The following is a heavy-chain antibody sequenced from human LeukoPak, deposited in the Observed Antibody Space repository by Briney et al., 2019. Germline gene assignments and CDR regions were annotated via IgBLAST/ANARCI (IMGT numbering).Heavy chain of an antibody. CDR3: ARGGRGKVTAIQIDY. J-gene: IGHJ4*02. CDR2: IYYSGST. CDR1: GGSISSSSYY. D-gene: IGHD2-21*02. V-gene: IGHV4-61*05. Sequence: SETLSLTCTVSGGSISSSSYYWGWIRQPPGKGLEWIGYIYYSGSTNYNPSLKSRVTISVDTSKNQFSLKLSSVTAADTAVYYCARGGRGKVTAIQIDYWGQGTLVTVSS.